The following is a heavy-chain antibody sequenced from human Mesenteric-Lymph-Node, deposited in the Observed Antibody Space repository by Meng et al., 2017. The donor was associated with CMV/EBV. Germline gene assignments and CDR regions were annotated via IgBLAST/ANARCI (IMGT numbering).Heavy chain of an antibody. CDR3: ARGRPSIVATLNPPEY. J-gene: IGHJ4*02. Sequence: ASVKVSCKASGYTFTSYDINWVRQATGQGLEWMGWMNPNSGNTVYPEKLQGRVTITRNTSISTAYMELSSLTSEDTAVYYCARGRPSIVATLNPPEYWGQGTLVTVSS. D-gene: IGHD5-12*01. V-gene: IGHV1-8*03. CDR1: GYTFTSYD. CDR2: MNPNSGNT.